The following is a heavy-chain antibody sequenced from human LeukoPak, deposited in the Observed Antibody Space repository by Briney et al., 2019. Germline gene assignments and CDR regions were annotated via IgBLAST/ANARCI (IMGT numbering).Heavy chain of an antibody. J-gene: IGHJ4*02. CDR2: IIPIFGTA. Sequence: ASVKVSCKASGYTFTSYGISWVRQAPGQGLEWMGGIIPIFGTANYAQKFQGRVTITADESTSTAYMELSSLRSEDTAVYYCARARGYDILTGRLHYFDYWGQGTLVTVSS. CDR1: GYTFTSYG. CDR3: ARARGYDILTGRLHYFDY. D-gene: IGHD3-9*01. V-gene: IGHV1-69*13.